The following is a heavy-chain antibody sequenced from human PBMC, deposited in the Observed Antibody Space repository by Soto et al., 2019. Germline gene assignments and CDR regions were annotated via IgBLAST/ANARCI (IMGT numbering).Heavy chain of an antibody. J-gene: IGHJ4*02. CDR1: GGSISSSHW. D-gene: IGHD3-16*01. CDR3: ASSGGGEDY. Sequence: QVQLQESGPGLVKPSGTLSLSCAVSGGSISSSHWWTWVRQPPGKGLEWIGEIYHSGSTNYNPSLKSRVTISGDTSRNQFSLNLSSVTAADPAVDYCASSGGGEDYWGQGILVTVSS. CDR2: IYHSGST. V-gene: IGHV4-4*02.